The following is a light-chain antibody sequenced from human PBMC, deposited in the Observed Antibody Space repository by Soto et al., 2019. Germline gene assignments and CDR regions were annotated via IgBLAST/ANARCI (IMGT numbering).Light chain of an antibody. CDR3: QQYGSSPLT. CDR2: GAS. V-gene: IGKV3-20*01. Sequence: EIVLTQSPGTLSLSPGERATLSCRASQSVKSSYLAWYQQKPGQPPRLLIYGASTRATGIPDRFIGSGSATDFTLTITIMEPEDFAVFYCQQYGSSPLTFGGGSKVEIK. J-gene: IGKJ4*01. CDR1: QSVKSSY.